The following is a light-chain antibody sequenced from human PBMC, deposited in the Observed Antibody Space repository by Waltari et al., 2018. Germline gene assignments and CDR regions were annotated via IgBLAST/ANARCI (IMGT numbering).Light chain of an antibody. CDR3: QELNPYPQSLT. CDR1: QGISSY. V-gene: IGKV1-9*01. Sequence: DIQLTQSPSFLSASIGDRVTITCRASQGISSYLAWYQQKPGKAPNRLIYAAFPLQSGVPSRFSGSGSGTEFTLTISSLQPEDFATYYCQELNPYPQSLTFGGGTKVEI. J-gene: IGKJ4*01. CDR2: AAF.